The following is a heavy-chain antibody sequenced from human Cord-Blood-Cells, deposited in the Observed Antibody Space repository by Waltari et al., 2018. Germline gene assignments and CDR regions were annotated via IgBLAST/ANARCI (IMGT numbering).Heavy chain of an antibody. J-gene: IGHJ4*02. CDR2: IYYSGST. V-gene: IGHV4-39*02. Sequence: QLQLQESGPGLGKPSETRSLPGTVSGGSIGSSSYYWGWIRQPPGKGLEWIGSIYYSGSTDYNPSLNSRVTISVDTSKNQFSLKLSSVTAADTAVYYCARELNYFYYWGQGTLVTVSS. CDR3: ARELNYFYY. CDR1: GGSIGSSSYY.